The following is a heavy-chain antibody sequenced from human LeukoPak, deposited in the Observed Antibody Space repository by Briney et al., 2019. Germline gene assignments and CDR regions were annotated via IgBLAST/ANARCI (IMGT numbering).Heavy chain of an antibody. CDR1: GYTFTSYG. J-gene: IGHJ4*02. CDR2: IRAYNGNT. V-gene: IGHV1-18*01. Sequence: ASVKVSCKASGYTFTSYGISWVRQAPGQGLEWMGWIRAYNGNTNYAQKLQGRVTMTTDTSTSTAYMELRSLRSDDTAVYYCARDSGDDSSGYYKYYFDYWGQGTLVTVSS. CDR3: ARDSGDDSSGYYKYYFDY. D-gene: IGHD3-22*01.